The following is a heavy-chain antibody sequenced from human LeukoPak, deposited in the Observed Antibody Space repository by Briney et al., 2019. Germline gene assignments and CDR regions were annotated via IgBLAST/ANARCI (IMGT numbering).Heavy chain of an antibody. Sequence: GGSLRLSCAASGFTFSSYGMHWVRQAPGKGLEWVAVTSYDGSNKYYADSVKGRFTISRDNSKNTLYLQMNSLRAEDTAVYYCAKDKGSSSWPIFDYWGQGTLVTVSS. CDR1: GFTFSSYG. CDR2: TSYDGSNK. J-gene: IGHJ4*02. CDR3: AKDKGSSSWPIFDY. D-gene: IGHD6-13*01. V-gene: IGHV3-30*18.